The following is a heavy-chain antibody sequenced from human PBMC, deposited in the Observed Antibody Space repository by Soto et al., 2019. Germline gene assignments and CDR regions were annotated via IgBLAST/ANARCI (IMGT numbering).Heavy chain of an antibody. J-gene: IGHJ4*01. CDR1: GGSITESH. Sequence: KPSETLSLTCSVSGGSITESHWSWIRQPVGKGLEWIGRMYTRGSATYNPSLKSRVTMSLDSSKNEFSLKVRSMTAADTAVYYCATSTIMGLEVAGHFDNWGQGTLVTVSS. CDR2: MYTRGSA. V-gene: IGHV4-4*07. D-gene: IGHD3-16*01. CDR3: ATSTIMGLEVAGHFDN.